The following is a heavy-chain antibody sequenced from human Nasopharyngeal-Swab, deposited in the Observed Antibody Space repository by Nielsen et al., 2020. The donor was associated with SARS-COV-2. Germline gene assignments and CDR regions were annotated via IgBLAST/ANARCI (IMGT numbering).Heavy chain of an antibody. D-gene: IGHD1-26*01. CDR2: ISAYNGNT. J-gene: IGHJ6*02. CDR3: ARVGATLFYYYGMDV. V-gene: IGHV1-18*01. Sequence: ASLKVSCKASGYTFTSYGISWVRQAPGQGLEWTGWISAYNGNTNYAQKLQGRVTMTTDTSTSTAYMELRSLRSDDTAVYYCARVGATLFYYYGMDVWGQGTTVTVSS. CDR1: GYTFTSYG.